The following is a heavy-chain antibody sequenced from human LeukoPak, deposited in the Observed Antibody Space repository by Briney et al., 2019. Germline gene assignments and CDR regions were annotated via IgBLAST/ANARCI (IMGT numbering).Heavy chain of an antibody. J-gene: IGHJ4*02. CDR1: GFPFETNA. CDR2: IGNTET. Sequence: GGSLRLSCATSGFPFETNAMSWVRQAPGKGLEWVASIGNTETFYADAVTGRFTISLDNSRDTVNLTMNMLMDDHTAVDYCVKNWIQFNRVFDCFASWGQGTLVTVSS. CDR3: VKNWIQFNRVFDCFAS. D-gene: IGHD5-18*01. V-gene: IGHV3-23*01.